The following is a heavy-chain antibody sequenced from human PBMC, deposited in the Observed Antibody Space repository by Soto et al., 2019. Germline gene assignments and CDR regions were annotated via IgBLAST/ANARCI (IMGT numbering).Heavy chain of an antibody. Sequence: GASVKVSCKASGYTFTSYYMHWVRQAPGQGLEWMGIINPSGGSTSYAQKFQGRVTMTRDTSTSTVYMELSSLRSEDTAVYYCARNKKKAILRFFEWVLPTYYYYYGMEVWGQGTTVTVSS. V-gene: IGHV1-46*01. J-gene: IGHJ6*02. CDR2: INPSGGST. CDR1: GYTFTSYY. D-gene: IGHD3-3*01. CDR3: ARNKKKAILRFFEWVLPTYYYYYGMEV.